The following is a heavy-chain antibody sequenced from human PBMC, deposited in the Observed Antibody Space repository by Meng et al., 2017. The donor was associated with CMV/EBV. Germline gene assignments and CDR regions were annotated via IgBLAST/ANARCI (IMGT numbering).Heavy chain of an antibody. Sequence: GESLKISCAASGFTFSSYWMSWVRQAPGKGLEWVANIKQDGSEKYYVDSVKGRFTISRDNAKNSLYLQMNSLRAEDTAVYYCARITSGYCTNGVCVYWGQGTLVTVSS. CDR3: ARITSGYCTNGVCVY. V-gene: IGHV3-7*01. CDR2: IKQDGSEK. CDR1: GFTFSSYW. J-gene: IGHJ4*02. D-gene: IGHD2-8*01.